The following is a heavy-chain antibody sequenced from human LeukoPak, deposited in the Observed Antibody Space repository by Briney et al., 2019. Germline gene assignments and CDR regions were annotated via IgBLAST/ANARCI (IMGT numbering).Heavy chain of an antibody. CDR2: ISSSSSTI. CDR1: GFTFSSYS. CDR3: ARSGGSSSWYGGPYYYYGMDV. V-gene: IGHV3-48*01. Sequence: GGSLRLSCAASGFTFSSYSMNWVRQAPGKGLEWVSYISSSSSTIYYADSVKGRFTISRDNAKNSLYLQMNSLRAEDTAVYYCARSGGSSSWYGGPYYYYGMDVWGQGTTVTVSS. J-gene: IGHJ6*02. D-gene: IGHD6-13*01.